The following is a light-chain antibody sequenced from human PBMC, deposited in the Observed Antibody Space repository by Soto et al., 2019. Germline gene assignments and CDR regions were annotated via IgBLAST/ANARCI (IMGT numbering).Light chain of an antibody. J-gene: IGKJ2*01. Sequence: IVLTQSPGTLSLSPGERATLSCRASQRISNSYLAWYQQKPGQAPRLLLYDASSRATGIPDRVSGSGSGTDFTLTISRLEPEDFAVYYCQQYARPPYAFGQGTKVDI. CDR2: DAS. V-gene: IGKV3-20*01. CDR3: QQYARPPYA. CDR1: QRISNSY.